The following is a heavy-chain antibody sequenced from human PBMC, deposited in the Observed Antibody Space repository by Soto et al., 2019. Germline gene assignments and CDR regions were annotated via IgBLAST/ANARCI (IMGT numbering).Heavy chain of an antibody. J-gene: IGHJ6*02. Sequence: SLRLSCAASGFTFSSYAMHWVRQAPGKGLEWVAVISYDGSNKYYADSVKGRFTISRDNSKNTLYLQMNSLRAEDTAVYYCAREYGYYDFWSGTYGMDVWGQGTTVTVS. CDR3: AREYGYYDFWSGTYGMDV. D-gene: IGHD3-3*01. CDR1: GFTFSSYA. V-gene: IGHV3-30-3*01. CDR2: ISYDGSNK.